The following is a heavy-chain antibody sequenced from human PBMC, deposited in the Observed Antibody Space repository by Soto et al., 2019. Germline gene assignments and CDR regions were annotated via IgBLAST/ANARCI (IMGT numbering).Heavy chain of an antibody. Sequence: SETLSLTCTVSGFSISSYYWSWIRQPPGKGLEWIGYIYYSGSTNYNPSLKSRVTISVDTSKNQFSLKLSSVTAADTAVYYCARVDSGWFDYWGQGTLVTVSS. CDR3: ARVDSGWFDY. CDR2: IYYSGST. J-gene: IGHJ4*02. V-gene: IGHV4-59*01. CDR1: GFSISSYY. D-gene: IGHD2-15*01.